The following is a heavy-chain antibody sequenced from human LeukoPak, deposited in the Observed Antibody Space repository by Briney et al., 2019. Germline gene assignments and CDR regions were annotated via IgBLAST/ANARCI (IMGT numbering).Heavy chain of an antibody. Sequence: GGSLRLSCAASGFTFSSYAMSWVRQAPGKGLEWVSAISGSGGSTYYADSVKGRFTISRDNSKNTLYLQMNSLRAEDTAVYYGAKDHINLNYYGSGSYPDYFDYWGQGTLVTVSS. CDR1: GFTFSSYA. CDR2: ISGSGGST. V-gene: IGHV3-23*01. J-gene: IGHJ4*02. CDR3: AKDHINLNYYGSGSYPDYFDY. D-gene: IGHD3-10*01.